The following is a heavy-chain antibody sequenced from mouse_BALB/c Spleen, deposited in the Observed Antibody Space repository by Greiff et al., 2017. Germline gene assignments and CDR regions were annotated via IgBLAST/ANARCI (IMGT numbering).Heavy chain of an antibody. V-gene: IGHV14-3*02. CDR1: GFNIKDTY. J-gene: IGHJ4*01. Sequence: VQLQQSGAELVKPGASVKLSCTASGFNIKDTYMPWVKQRPEQGLEWIGRIDPANGNTKYDPKFQGKATITADTSSNTAYLQLSSLTSEDTAVYYCARSTGRAMDYWGQGTSVTVSS. CDR3: ARSTGRAMDY. CDR2: IDPANGNT. D-gene: IGHD4-1*01.